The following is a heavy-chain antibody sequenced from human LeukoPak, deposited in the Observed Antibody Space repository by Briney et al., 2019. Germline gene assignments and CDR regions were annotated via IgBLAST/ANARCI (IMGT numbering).Heavy chain of an antibody. CDR1: GYTFTSYG. CDR2: ITVNNGYT. Sequence: ASVKVSCKASGYTFTSYGFIWLRQAPGQGLEWMGWITVNNGYTKYAQELQGRVTMTTDTSTSTAYMELRSLRSDDTAVYYCAKVHCSSTNSNHIWTYFDYWGQGTLVTVPS. J-gene: IGHJ4*02. D-gene: IGHD2-2*01. CDR3: AKVHCSSTNSNHIWTYFDY. V-gene: IGHV1-18*01.